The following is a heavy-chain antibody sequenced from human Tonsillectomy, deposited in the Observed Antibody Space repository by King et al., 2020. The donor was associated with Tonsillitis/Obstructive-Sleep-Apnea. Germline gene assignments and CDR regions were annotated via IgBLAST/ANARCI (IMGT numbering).Heavy chain of an antibody. J-gene: IGHJ4*02. CDR1: GFTFSSYD. V-gene: IGHV3-23*04. CDR3: AKNAQYYDFWSDHDPLDY. D-gene: IGHD3-3*01. Sequence: EVQLVESGGGLVQPGGSLRLSCAASGFTFSSYDMRWVRQAPGKGLEWVSAVSGSGGSTHYADSVKGRFTISRDNSKNTLYLQMNSLRAEDTAVYYCAKNAQYYDFWSDHDPLDYWGQGTLVTVSS. CDR2: VSGSGGST.